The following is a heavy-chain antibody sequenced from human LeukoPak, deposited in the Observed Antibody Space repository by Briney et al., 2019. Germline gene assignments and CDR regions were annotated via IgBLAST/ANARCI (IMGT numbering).Heavy chain of an antibody. CDR3: ARVGGIAARLSWWFDP. Sequence: GGSLRLSCAASGSTFSTDAMHWVRQAPGKGLEWVAVISDDGSKIYYADSVKGRFTISRDNAKKSLYLQMNSLRAEDTAMYYCARVGGIAARLSWWFDPWGQGTLVTVSS. CDR2: ISDDGSKI. D-gene: IGHD6-6*01. J-gene: IGHJ5*02. CDR1: GSTFSTDA. V-gene: IGHV3-30*04.